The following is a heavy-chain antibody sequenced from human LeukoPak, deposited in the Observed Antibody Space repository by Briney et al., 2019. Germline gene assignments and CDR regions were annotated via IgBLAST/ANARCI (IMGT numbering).Heavy chain of an antibody. CDR1: GYTFTGYY. V-gene: IGHV1-2*02. J-gene: IGHJ4*02. CDR3: ASASLPALRFLEWLPFN. Sequence: ASVKVSCKASGYTFTGYYMHWVRQAPGQGLEWMGWINPNSGGTNYAQKFQGRVTMTRDTSISTACMELSRLRSDDTAVYYCASASLPALRFLEWLPFNWGQGTLVTVSS. D-gene: IGHD3-3*01. CDR2: INPNSGGT.